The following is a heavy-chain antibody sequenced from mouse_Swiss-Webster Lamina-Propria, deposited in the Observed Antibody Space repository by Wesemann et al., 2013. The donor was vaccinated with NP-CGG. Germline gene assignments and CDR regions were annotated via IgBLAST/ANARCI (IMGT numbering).Heavy chain of an antibody. V-gene: IGHV1S81*02. Sequence: GAELVKPGASVKLSCKASGYTFTSYYMYWVKQRPGQGLEWIGEINPSNGGTNFNEKFKSKATLTVDKSSSTAYMQLSSLTSEDSAVYYCTRKEIYDGPAWFAYWGQGTLVTVSA. CDR2: INPSNGGT. CDR3: TRKEIYDGPAWFAY. CDR1: GYTFTSYY. D-gene: IGHD2-3*01. J-gene: IGHJ3*01.